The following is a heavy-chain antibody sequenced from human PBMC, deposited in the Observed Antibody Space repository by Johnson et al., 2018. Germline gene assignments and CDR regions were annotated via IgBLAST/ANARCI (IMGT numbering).Heavy chain of an antibody. CDR1: GFTFSDYY. CDR2: ISSSSSYI. Sequence: QVQLVESGGGLVKXGGSLRLSCAASGFTFSDYYMSWIRQAPGKGLEWVSYISSSSSYIYYADSVKGRFTIPRDNAKNSLYLQMNSLSAEDTAVYYCARTVAQQYYYYYYYMDVWGKGTTVTVSS. V-gene: IGHV3-11*06. D-gene: IGHD4-11*01. J-gene: IGHJ6*03. CDR3: ARTVAQQYYYYYYYMDV.